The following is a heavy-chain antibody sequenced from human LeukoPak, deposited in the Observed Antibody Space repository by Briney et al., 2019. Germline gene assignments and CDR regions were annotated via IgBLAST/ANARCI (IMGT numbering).Heavy chain of an antibody. CDR2: IRHDGTET. Sequence: GGSLRLSCAASGFSFSSYGMHWLRQAPGEGPESVALIRHDGTETYHADSVKGRFTISRDDSKSTFHLQMNSLRPEDTAVYYCAKANRDHLSHYYGVDVWGPGTTV. CDR3: AKANRDHLSHYYGVDV. V-gene: IGHV3-30*02. CDR1: GFSFSSYG. D-gene: IGHD3-10*01. J-gene: IGHJ6*02.